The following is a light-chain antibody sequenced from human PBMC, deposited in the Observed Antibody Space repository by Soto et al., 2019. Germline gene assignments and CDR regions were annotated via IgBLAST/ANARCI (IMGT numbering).Light chain of an antibody. CDR1: QGISSY. CDR2: AAS. CDR3: QQLNSYPMT. Sequence: DIQLTQSPSFLSASVGDRVTITCRASQGISSYLAWYKQKPRKAPKLLIYAASTLQSGVPSRFRGSGSGTEFTLTISSLKPEDFATYYCQQLNSYPMTFGQGTRLEIK. J-gene: IGKJ5*01. V-gene: IGKV1-9*01.